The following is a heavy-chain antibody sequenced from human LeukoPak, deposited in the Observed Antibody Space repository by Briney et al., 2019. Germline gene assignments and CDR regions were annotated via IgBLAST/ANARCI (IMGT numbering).Heavy chain of an antibody. D-gene: IGHD2-2*01. CDR3: VPPAAGLHRTISTEYFQH. V-gene: IGHV3-48*03. Sequence: GRSLILSCAAAGLTFDSYDMYWVRQSPGKGPEWGSYISASGISIKYADSVKGRFTISRDNAKNLVYLQMDSLRAEDTAVYYCVPPAAGLHRTISTEYFQHWGQGTPVIVSS. J-gene: IGHJ1*01. CDR1: GLTFDSYD. CDR2: ISASGISI.